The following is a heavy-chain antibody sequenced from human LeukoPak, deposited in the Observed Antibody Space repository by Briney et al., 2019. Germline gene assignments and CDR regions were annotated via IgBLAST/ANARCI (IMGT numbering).Heavy chain of an antibody. CDR2: ISGSGRTT. Sequence: GGSLTLSCAASGFTLSSYAMNWVRQPPAKGLEWVSPISGSGRTTYYEDSVKGRFTISRDHSENTLYLQITSLRAEDPAIYYCAKSYGDYYLYYAMDVWGQGTTVTVSS. D-gene: IGHD4-17*01. CDR3: AKSYGDYYLYYAMDV. V-gene: IGHV3-23*01. J-gene: IGHJ6*02. CDR1: GFTLSSYA.